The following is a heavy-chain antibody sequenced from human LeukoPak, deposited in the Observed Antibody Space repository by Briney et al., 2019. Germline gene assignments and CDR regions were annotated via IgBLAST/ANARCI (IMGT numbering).Heavy chain of an antibody. J-gene: IGHJ3*02. CDR1: SGSISSSRYY. D-gene: IGHD2-2*01. CDR3: ASWDYCSSPSCYLHAFDI. V-gene: IGHV4-39*01. Sequence: PSETLSLTCTVYSGSISSSRYYWGWIRQPPGKGLEWIGTIYYSGSTYYNPSLKSRVTISVDTSKNQFSLKLSSVTAADTAVYYCASWDYCSSPSCYLHAFDIWGQGTVVTVSS. CDR2: IYYSGST.